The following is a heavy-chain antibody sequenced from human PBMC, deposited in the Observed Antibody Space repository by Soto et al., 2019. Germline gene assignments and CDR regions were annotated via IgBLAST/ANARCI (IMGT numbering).Heavy chain of an antibody. CDR1: GFSFSTSA. CDR3: ARDGDGSGWYGPAC. V-gene: IGHV3-30-3*01. CDR2: MAYDGSNK. D-gene: IGHD6-19*01. Sequence: QEQLVESGGGVVQPGRSLRLSCAASGFSFSTSAMHWVRQPPGKGLEWVAVMAYDGSNKFYADSVKGRFTISRDNSHNTLYLQMNSLKPEDTAVYDCARDGDGSGWYGPACWGQGTRVSVSS. J-gene: IGHJ4*02.